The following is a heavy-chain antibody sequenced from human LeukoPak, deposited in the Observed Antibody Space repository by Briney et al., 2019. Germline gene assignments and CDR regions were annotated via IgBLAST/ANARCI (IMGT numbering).Heavy chain of an antibody. CDR1: GFTFDDYG. V-gene: IGHV3-20*04. CDR3: ARDVPSYGSGSYYNVGWEPFDY. D-gene: IGHD3-10*01. CDR2: INWNGGST. Sequence: GGSLRLPCAASGFTFDDYGMSWVRRAPGKGLEWVSGINWNGGSTGYADSVKGRFTISRDNAKNSLYLQMNSLRAEDTALYYCARDVPSYGSGSYYNVGWEPFDYWGQGTLVTVSS. J-gene: IGHJ4*02.